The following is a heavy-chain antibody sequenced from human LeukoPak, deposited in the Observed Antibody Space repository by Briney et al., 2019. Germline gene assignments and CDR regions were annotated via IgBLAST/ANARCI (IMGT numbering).Heavy chain of an antibody. CDR1: GFTFSSYS. J-gene: IGHJ3*02. CDR3: ARDPPPSGYDSPSPDAFDI. D-gene: IGHD5-12*01. V-gene: IGHV3-21*01. CDR2: ISSSSSYI. Sequence: PGGSLRLSCAASGFTFSSYSMNWVRQAPGKGLEWVSSISSSSSYIYYADSVKGRFTISRDNAKNSLYLQMNSLRAEDTAVYYCARDPPPSGYDSPSPDAFDIWGQGTMVTVSS.